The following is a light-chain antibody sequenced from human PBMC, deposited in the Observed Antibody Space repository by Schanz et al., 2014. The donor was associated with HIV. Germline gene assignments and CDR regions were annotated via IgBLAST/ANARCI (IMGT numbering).Light chain of an antibody. Sequence: EIVLTQSPATLSLSPGERATLSCRASQSVSSYLAWYQQKPGQAPRLLIYDASNRATGIPARFSGSGSGTEFTLTISSLQSEDFATYYCQQSYSTPWTFGQGTKVEIK. CDR2: DAS. CDR3: QQSYSTPWT. V-gene: IGKV3-11*01. CDR1: QSVSSY. J-gene: IGKJ1*01.